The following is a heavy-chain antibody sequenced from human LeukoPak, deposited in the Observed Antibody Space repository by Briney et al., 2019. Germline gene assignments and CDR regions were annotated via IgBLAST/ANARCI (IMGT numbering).Heavy chain of an antibody. V-gene: IGHV3-30*02. CDR2: IEHDGKNK. CDR1: GFTFKTYG. Sequence: GGSLRLSCAASGFTFKTYGMHWVRQAPGRGLEWVAFIEHDGKNKYYADSVKGRFTISRDNYKNTLYLQMNSLRVEDTAVYYCAKDPGRSVAGYYMDVWGKGTTVTVSS. J-gene: IGHJ6*03. D-gene: IGHD6-19*01. CDR3: AKDPGRSVAGYYMDV.